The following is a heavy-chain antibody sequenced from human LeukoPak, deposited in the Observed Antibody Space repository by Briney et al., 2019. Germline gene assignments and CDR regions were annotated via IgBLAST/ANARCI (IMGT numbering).Heavy chain of an antibody. D-gene: IGHD6-19*01. CDR1: GGTFSSYE. CDR2: IIPMFGTA. CDR3: ARSSGWFGEPVDY. V-gene: IGHV1-69*05. Sequence: SVKVSCKASGGTFSSYEISWVRQAPGQGLEWMGGIIPMFGTAKYAQKFQGRVTITTDKSTSTAYMELSSLRSEDTAVYYCARSSGWFGEPVDYWGQGTLVTVSS. J-gene: IGHJ4*02.